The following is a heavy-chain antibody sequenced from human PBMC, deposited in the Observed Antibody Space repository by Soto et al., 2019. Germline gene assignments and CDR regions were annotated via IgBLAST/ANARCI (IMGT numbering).Heavy chain of an antibody. CDR3: ATNHDYGDYVPVRVDWYFDL. D-gene: IGHD4-17*01. Sequence: QVQLQESGPGLVKPSGTLSLTCAVSGGSISSSNWWSWVRQPPGKGLEWIGEIYHSGSTNYNPSLKSRVTISVDKSKNQFSLKLSSVTAADTAVYYCATNHDYGDYVPVRVDWYFDLWGRGTLVTVSS. CDR2: IYHSGST. V-gene: IGHV4-4*02. CDR1: GGSISSSNW. J-gene: IGHJ2*01.